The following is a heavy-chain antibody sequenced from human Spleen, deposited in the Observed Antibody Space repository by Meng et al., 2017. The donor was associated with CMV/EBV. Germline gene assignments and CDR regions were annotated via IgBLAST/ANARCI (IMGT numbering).Heavy chain of an antibody. D-gene: IGHD2/OR15-2a*01. CDR2: ISGYNGRT. CDR1: GFTFSSYW. CDR3: ARDFYDIEGHNYDCFDP. J-gene: IGHJ5*02. Sequence: GGSLRLSCAASGFTFSSYWMSWVRQAPGKGLEWMGWISGYNGRTNYAQNFQGRLIMTADTSTSTAYMELRSLRSDDTAVYYCARDFYDIEGHNYDCFDPWGQGALVTVSS. V-gene: IGHV1-18*01.